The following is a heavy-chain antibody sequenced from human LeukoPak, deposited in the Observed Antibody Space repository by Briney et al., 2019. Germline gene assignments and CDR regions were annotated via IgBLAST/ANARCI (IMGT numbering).Heavy chain of an antibody. CDR2: ISGGGGNT. CDR3: AKGGMGYDSSGYLYFDY. D-gene: IGHD3-22*01. J-gene: IGHJ4*02. CDR1: GFTFSSYA. Sequence: PGGSLRLSCAASGFTFSSYAMSWVRQAPGKGLEWVSGISGGGGNTYYADSVKGRFTISRDNSKNTLYLQVNSLRAEDTAVYYCAKGGMGYDSSGYLYFDYWGQGTLVTVSS. V-gene: IGHV3-23*01.